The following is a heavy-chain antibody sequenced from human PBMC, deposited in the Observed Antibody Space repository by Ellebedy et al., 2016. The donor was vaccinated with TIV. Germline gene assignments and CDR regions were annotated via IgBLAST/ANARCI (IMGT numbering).Heavy chain of an antibody. J-gene: IGHJ4*02. D-gene: IGHD3-22*01. Sequence: GGSLRLXXAASGFTFSSYSMNWVRQAPGKGLEWVSYISSSSSTIYYADSVKGRFTISRDNAKNSLYLQMNSLRDEDTAVYYCARTLYYDSSGPGFWGQGTLVTVSS. V-gene: IGHV3-48*02. CDR2: ISSSSSTI. CDR3: ARTLYYDSSGPGF. CDR1: GFTFSSYS.